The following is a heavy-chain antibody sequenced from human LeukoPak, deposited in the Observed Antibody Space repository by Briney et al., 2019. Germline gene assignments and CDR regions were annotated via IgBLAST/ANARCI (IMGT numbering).Heavy chain of an antibody. CDR2: ISGSGGST. CDR3: AKSSAMGHVVVPADRGY. D-gene: IGHD2-2*01. J-gene: IGHJ4*02. V-gene: IGHV3-23*01. CDR1: GFTFSSYA. Sequence: GGSLRLSCAASGFTFSSYAMSWVRQAPGKGPEWVSAISGSGGSTYYADSAKGRFTISRDNSKNTLYLQMNSLRAEDTAVYYCAKSSAMGHVVVPADRGYWGQGTLVTVSS.